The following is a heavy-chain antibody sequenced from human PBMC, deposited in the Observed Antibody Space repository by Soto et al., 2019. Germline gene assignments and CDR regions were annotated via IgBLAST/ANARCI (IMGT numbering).Heavy chain of an antibody. V-gene: IGHV4-59*08. J-gene: IGHJ6*02. CDR1: GGSISSYY. D-gene: IGHD1-26*01. Sequence: QVQLQESGPGLVKPSETLSLTCTVSGGSISSYYWSWIRQPPGKGLEWIGYIYYSGSTNYNPSLKSRVTISVDTSKNQFSLKLSSVTAADTAVYYCARGSIVGAIGVSYYYYGMDVWGQGTTVTVSS. CDR2: IYYSGST. CDR3: ARGSIVGAIGVSYYYYGMDV.